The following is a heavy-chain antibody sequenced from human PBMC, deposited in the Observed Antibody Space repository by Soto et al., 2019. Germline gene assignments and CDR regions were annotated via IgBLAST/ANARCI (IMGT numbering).Heavy chain of an antibody. Sequence: GSSMNLSFAASVFPVCSYRMNWVRPTPGKGLEWVSSISSSSSYIYYADSVKGRFTISRDNAKNSLYLQMNSLRAEDTAVYYCARGLSGSYANWFDPWGQGTLVNVSS. V-gene: IGHV3-21*01. CDR3: ARGLSGSYANWFDP. CDR2: ISSSSSYI. D-gene: IGHD1-26*01. CDR1: VFPVCSYR. J-gene: IGHJ5*02.